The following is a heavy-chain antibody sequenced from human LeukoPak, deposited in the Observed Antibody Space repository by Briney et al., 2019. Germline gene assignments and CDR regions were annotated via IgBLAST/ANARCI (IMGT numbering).Heavy chain of an antibody. D-gene: IGHD1-26*01. CDR2: INHSGST. CDR1: GGSFSGYY. J-gene: IGHJ3*02. CDR3: ARDWPHIVGATLTGAFDI. V-gene: IGHV4-34*01. Sequence: SETLSLTCAVYGGSFSGYYWSWIRQPPGKGLEWIGEINHSGSTNYNPSLKSRVTISVDTSKNQFSLKLRSVTAADTAVYYCARDWPHIVGATLTGAFDIWGQGTMVTVSS.